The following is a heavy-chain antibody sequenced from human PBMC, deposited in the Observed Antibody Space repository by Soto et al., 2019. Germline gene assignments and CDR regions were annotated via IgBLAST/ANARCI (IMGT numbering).Heavy chain of an antibody. J-gene: IGHJ5*02. CDR2: INHSGST. Sequence: PSETLSLTCAVYGGSFSGYYWSWIRQPPGKGLEWIGEINHSGSTNYNQSLKSRVTISVDTSKNQFSLKLSSVTAADTAVYYCAGYNWNYYFDPWGQGTLVTVSS. V-gene: IGHV4-34*01. D-gene: IGHD1-7*01. CDR3: AGYNWNYYFDP. CDR1: GGSFSGYY.